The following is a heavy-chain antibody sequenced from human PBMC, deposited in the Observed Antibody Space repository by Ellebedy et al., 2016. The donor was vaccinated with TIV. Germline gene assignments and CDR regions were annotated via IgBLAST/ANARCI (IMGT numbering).Heavy chain of an antibody. CDR1: GDSVSSNSAA. Sequence: QTLSLTCAIPGDSVSSNSAAWIWIRQSPSRGLEWLGWTYYRSKWYNDYPVSLRSRITINPDTSKNQFSLHLNSVTPEDTAVYYCALSSSWHDQYDYWGQGILVTVSS. V-gene: IGHV6-1*01. J-gene: IGHJ4*02. D-gene: IGHD6-13*01. CDR3: ALSSSWHDQYDY. CDR2: TYYRSKWYN.